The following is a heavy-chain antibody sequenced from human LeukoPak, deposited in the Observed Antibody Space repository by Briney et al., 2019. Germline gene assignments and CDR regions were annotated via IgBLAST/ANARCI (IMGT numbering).Heavy chain of an antibody. CDR1: GYTFTGYY. D-gene: IGHD2-2*01. Sequence: PGASVKVSCKASGYTFTGYYMHWVRQAPGQGLEWMGWINPNSGGTNYAQKSQGRVTMTRDTSISTAYMELSRLRSDDTAVYYCARVGRRYQLPSYNWFDPWGQGTLVTVSS. CDR3: ARVGRRYQLPSYNWFDP. J-gene: IGHJ5*02. CDR2: INPNSGGT. V-gene: IGHV1-2*02.